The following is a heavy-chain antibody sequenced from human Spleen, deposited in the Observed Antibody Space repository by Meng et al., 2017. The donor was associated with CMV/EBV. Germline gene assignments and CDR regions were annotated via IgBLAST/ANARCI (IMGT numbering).Heavy chain of an antibody. V-gene: IGHV3-15*01. CDR1: GGTASNAW. Sequence: GGSLRLSGVGAGGTASNAWMSWVRQAPGKGLEWVGRIKSETEGGTTDYAAPVKGRFTISRDDSKNTLYLQMNSLKTEDTAVYYCTTGSSVVGATDYYYGMDVWGQGTTVTVSS. CDR2: IKSETEGGTT. D-gene: IGHD1-26*01. J-gene: IGHJ6*02. CDR3: TTGSSVVGATDYYYGMDV.